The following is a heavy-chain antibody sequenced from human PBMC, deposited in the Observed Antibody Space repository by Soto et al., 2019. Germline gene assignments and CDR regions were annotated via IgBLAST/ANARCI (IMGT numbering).Heavy chain of an antibody. CDR1: GGSISSYY. CDR3: ARGDRYYYYGMDV. V-gene: IGHV4-59*01. CDR2: IYYSGST. J-gene: IGHJ6*02. Sequence: QVQLQESGPGLVKPSETLSLTCTVSGGSISSYYWSWIRQPPGKGLEWIGYIYYSGSTNYNPSLKSRVTISVDTSKNQFSLKLSSVTAADTAVYYCARGDRYYYYGMDVWGQGTTVTVSS.